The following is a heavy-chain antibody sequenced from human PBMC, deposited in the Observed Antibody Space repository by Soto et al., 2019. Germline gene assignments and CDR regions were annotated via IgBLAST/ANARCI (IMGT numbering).Heavy chain of an antibody. CDR2: IGTVADT. Sequence: EVQLVESGGGLVQPGGSLRLSCAASGFTFSTYDMHWVRQAPGKGLEWVSAIGTVADTFYADSVKGRFTISRENAKSSLVFQMNSRTAGGTAVYYWARQAAYGHGGGGWFDPWGQGTLVTVSS. CDR1: GFTFSTYD. V-gene: IGHV3-13*01. D-gene: IGHD3-16*01. J-gene: IGHJ5*02. CDR3: ARQAAYGHGGGGWFDP.